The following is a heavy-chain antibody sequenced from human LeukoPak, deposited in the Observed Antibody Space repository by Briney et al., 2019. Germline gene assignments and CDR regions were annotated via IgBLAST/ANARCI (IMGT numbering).Heavy chain of an antibody. D-gene: IGHD1-26*01. CDR1: GFTFSSYG. Sequence: GGSLRLSCAASGFTFSSYGMHWVRQAPGKGLEGVAVIWYDGSNEYYADSVKGRFTISRDNSKNTLYLQMNSLRAEDTAVYYCAKEAYSGTYYGYFDYWGQGTLVTVSS. V-gene: IGHV3-33*06. CDR3: AKEAYSGTYYGYFDY. CDR2: IWYDGSNE. J-gene: IGHJ4*02.